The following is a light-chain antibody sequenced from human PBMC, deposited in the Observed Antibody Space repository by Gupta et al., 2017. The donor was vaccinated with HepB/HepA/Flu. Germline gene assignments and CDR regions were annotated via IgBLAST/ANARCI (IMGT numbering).Light chain of an antibody. Sequence: IVITHSPATLSVSPGERVTLSCRASQSVSSNLAWYQQKPGQAPRLLIYSASTRAAGIPARFSGSGSGTEFTLTISSRQSEDFAVYYCQQYNNWPPYTFGQGTKLEIK. J-gene: IGKJ2*01. CDR1: QSVSSN. CDR2: SAS. V-gene: IGKV3-15*01. CDR3: QQYNNWPPYT.